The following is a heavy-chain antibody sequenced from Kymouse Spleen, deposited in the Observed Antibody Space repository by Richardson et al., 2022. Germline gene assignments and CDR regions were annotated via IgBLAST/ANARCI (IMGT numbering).Heavy chain of an antibody. CDR1: GFTFDDYA. CDR3: AKDIYYGSGSSGYYYGMDV. V-gene: IGHV3-9*01. CDR2: ISWNSGSI. J-gene: IGHJ6*02. D-gene: IGHD3-10*01. Sequence: EVQLVESGGGLVQPGRSLRLSCAASGFTFDDYAMHWVRQAPGKGLEWVSGISWNSGSIGYADSVKGRFTISRDNAKNSLYLQMNSLRAEDTALYYCAKDIYYGSGSSGYYYGMDVWGQGTTVTVSS.